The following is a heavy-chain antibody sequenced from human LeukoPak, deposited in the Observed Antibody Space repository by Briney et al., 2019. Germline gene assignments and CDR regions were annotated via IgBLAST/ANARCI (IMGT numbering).Heavy chain of an antibody. Sequence: GGSLRLSCTASGFTFGDYAMSWFRQAPGKGLEWVGFIRSKAYGGTTEYAASVKGRFTISRDDSKSIAYLQMNSLKTEDTAVYYCTSFLWIGELFPPFDYWGQGTLVTVSS. CDR1: GFTFGDYA. CDR3: TSFLWIGELFPPFDY. V-gene: IGHV3-49*03. D-gene: IGHD3-10*01. CDR2: IRSKAYGGTT. J-gene: IGHJ4*02.